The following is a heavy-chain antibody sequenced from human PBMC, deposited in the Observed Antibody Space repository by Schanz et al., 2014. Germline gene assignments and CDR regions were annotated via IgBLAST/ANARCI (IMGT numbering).Heavy chain of an antibody. Sequence: EVQLVESGGCLIQPGGSLRLSCAVSGFTVNNNYMSWVRQAPGKGLEWISSMYINSGSTQYADSVKGRFIISRDSSKNTIFLQMNSLRAEDTAVYFCARDGGRDGYNLAFDVWGQGTLVTVSS. CDR3: ARDGGRDGYNLAFDV. CDR2: MYINSGST. J-gene: IGHJ3*01. V-gene: IGHV3-53*01. D-gene: IGHD5-12*01. CDR1: GFTVNNNY.